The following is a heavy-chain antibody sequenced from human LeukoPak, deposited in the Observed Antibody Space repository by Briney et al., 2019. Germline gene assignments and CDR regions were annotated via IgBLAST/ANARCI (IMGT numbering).Heavy chain of an antibody. CDR1: GGSVRSYY. Sequence: AETLSLTCTVSGGSVRSYYWSWIRQPPGKGLEWIGHIHYSGTTNYNPSLKSRVTISIDTSKNQFSLKLSSVTAADTAVYYCARRDGTFDNWGQGPVVSVSS. CDR2: IHYSGTT. J-gene: IGHJ4*02. D-gene: IGHD1-14*01. V-gene: IGHV4-59*08. CDR3: ARRDGTFDN.